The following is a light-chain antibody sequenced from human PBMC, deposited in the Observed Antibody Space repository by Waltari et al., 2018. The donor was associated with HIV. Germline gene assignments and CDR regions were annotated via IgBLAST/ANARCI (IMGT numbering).Light chain of an antibody. J-gene: IGLJ3*02. CDR3: CSRAGGNTLV. V-gene: IGLV2-23*01. Sequence: QSALTQPASVSGPPGQSITIPCSRARTDIGTYNLVSWYQQRPGKAPKVIIYNDSKRHSGVFVRFSASKTGSTASLTISGLQAEDEGDYYCCSRAGGNTLVFGGGTRVTVL. CDR2: NDS. CDR1: RTDIGTYNL.